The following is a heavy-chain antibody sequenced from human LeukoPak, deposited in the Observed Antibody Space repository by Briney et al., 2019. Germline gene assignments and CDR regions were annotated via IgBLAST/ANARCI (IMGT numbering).Heavy chain of an antibody. D-gene: IGHD2-15*01. J-gene: IGHJ4*02. V-gene: IGHV4-39*01. CDR2: IYYSGST. Sequence: PSETLSLTCSVSGGSISSTNSYWVWIRQPPGKGLEWIGSIYYSGSTHYTPSLRSRLAISVDTSKSQFSLKLSFVTAADTAVYYCARNRSDCSGCWCSFTGFDFWGQGVLVTVSS. CDR3: ARNRSDCSGCWCSFTGFDF. CDR1: GGSISSTNSY.